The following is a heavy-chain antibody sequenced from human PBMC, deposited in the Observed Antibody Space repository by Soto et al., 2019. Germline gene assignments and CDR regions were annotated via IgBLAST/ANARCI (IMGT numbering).Heavy chain of an antibody. D-gene: IGHD3-10*01. CDR3: VRDPGLRGVAGARH. Sequence: QVQLVQSGAEVKKPGSSVKLSCKTSGYTFTTYAIHWVRQAPGQGLEWMGWINAANGNTKYSPKFQDRVTLTRETSAHTAYMELSSLTSEDTAVYFVVRDPGLRGVAGARHWGQGVLVTVSS. J-gene: IGHJ4*02. V-gene: IGHV1-3*01. CDR2: INAANGNT. CDR1: GYTFTTYA.